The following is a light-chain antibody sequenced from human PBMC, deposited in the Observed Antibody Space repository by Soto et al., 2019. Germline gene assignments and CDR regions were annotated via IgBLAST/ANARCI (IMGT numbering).Light chain of an antibody. J-gene: IGKJ1*01. CDR2: WAS. CDR3: QQYYSTPPA. Sequence: DIVMTQSPDSLAVSLGERATINCKSSQSVLYSSNNKNYLAWYQQKPGQPPKLLIYWASTRESGVPDRFSGRGSGTDLTLTSSSLQAEVVAVYYCQQYYSTPPAFGQGTKVEIK. CDR1: QSVLYSSNNKNY. V-gene: IGKV4-1*01.